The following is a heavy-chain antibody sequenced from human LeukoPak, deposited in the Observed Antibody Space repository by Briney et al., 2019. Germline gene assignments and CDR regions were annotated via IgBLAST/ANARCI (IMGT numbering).Heavy chain of an antibody. CDR2: FDPEDGET. CDR3: AVTAMVRGVSYFDY. D-gene: IGHD3-10*01. Sequence: GASVKVSCKVSGYTLTKLSMHWVRQAPGKGLEWMGGFDPEDGETIYAQKFQGRVTMTEDTSTDTAYMELSSLRSEDTAVYYCAVTAMVRGVSYFDYWGQGTLVTVSS. CDR1: GYTLTKLS. J-gene: IGHJ4*02. V-gene: IGHV1-24*01.